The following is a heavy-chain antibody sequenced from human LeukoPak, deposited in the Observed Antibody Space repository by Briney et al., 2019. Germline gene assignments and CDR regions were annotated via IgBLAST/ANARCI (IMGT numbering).Heavy chain of an antibody. CDR1: GGTFSSYA. CDR3: AGIPVFGVVLHQEPV. CDR2: FIPILGTA. D-gene: IGHD3-3*01. J-gene: IGHJ6*04. V-gene: IGHV1-69*10. Sequence: SVKVSCKASGGTFSSYAISWVRQAPGKGLEWMGVFIPILGTANSTQKFQDRVTIIADISTNTVYMELSSLRSEDTAVYFCAGIPVFGVVLHQEPVWGKGTTVTVSS.